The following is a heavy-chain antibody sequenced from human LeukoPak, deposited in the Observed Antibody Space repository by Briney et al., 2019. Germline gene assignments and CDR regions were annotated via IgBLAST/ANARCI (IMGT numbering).Heavy chain of an antibody. Sequence: ETLSLTCAVSGASTSSHYRSWIRQPPGKGLEWIGYTSGSISDNPSLKSRVAVSLDPSQNQVSLSLTSVTAAGTAVYYCARVLAIFGLDTTDFYMDVWGKGTTVTVSS. CDR1: GASTSSHY. CDR3: ARVLAIFGLDTTDFYMDV. J-gene: IGHJ6*03. V-gene: IGHV4-59*11. CDR2: TSGSI. D-gene: IGHD3/OR15-3a*01.